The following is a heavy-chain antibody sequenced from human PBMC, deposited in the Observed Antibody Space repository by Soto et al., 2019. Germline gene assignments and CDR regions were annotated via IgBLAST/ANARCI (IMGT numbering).Heavy chain of an antibody. CDR2: ISAYDGKT. V-gene: IGHV1-18*01. CDR3: ARDPHEFWTSYWFDP. CDR1: GYTFNTYG. D-gene: IGHD3-3*01. J-gene: IGHJ5*02. Sequence: ASVKVSCKTSGYTFNTYGINWVRQAPGQGRELMGWISAYDGKTTYAEKFQGRVTLTTDTSTSTAYMELRSLRSDDTAIYYCARDPHEFWTSYWFDPWGQGTPVTVLL.